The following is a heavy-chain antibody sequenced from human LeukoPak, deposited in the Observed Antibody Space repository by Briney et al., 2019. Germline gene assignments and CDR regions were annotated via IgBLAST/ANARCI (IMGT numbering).Heavy chain of an antibody. D-gene: IGHD2-2*01. CDR3: ARVRRCSSTSCFRSQSQDPVVGWSDP. V-gene: IGHV4-59*01. CDR1: GGSISSYY. CDR2: IYYSGTT. Sequence: PSETLSLTCTVSGGSISSYYWSWIRQSPGKGLEWIGYIYYSGTTNYNPSLKSRVTISVDTSKNQFSLKLSSVTAADTAVYYCARVRRCSSTSCFRSQSQDPVVGWSDPWGQGTLVTVSS. J-gene: IGHJ5*02.